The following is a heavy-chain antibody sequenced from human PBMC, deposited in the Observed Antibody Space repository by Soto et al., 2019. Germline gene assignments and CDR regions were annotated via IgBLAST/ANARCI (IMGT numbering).Heavy chain of an antibody. Sequence: ASVKVSCKASGYTFTSYIIHWVRQAPGQRLEWMGWINAGDGNTKYAQKFQGRVTITRDTSASTAHMELSSLRSEDTAVYYCARARGYYDSRGYYYYFDYWGQGTPVTAPQ. CDR2: INAGDGNT. CDR1: GYTFTSYI. CDR3: ARARGYYDSRGYYYYFDY. J-gene: IGHJ4*02. D-gene: IGHD3-22*01. V-gene: IGHV1-3*01.